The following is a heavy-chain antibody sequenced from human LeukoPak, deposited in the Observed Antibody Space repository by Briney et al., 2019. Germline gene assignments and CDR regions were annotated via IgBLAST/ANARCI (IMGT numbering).Heavy chain of an antibody. Sequence: ASVKVSCKASGYTFTGYYMHWVRQAPGQGLEWMGWINPSSGGTNYAQKFQGRVTMTRDTSISTAYMELSRLRSDDTAVYYCARSRRTTGYSTSFDPWGQGTLVTVSS. D-gene: IGHD6-13*01. CDR3: ARSRRTTGYSTSFDP. CDR2: INPSSGGT. CDR1: GYTFTGYY. J-gene: IGHJ5*02. V-gene: IGHV1-2*02.